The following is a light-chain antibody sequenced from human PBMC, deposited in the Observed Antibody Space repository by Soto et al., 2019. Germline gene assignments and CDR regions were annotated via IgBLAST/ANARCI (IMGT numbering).Light chain of an antibody. CDR2: DVT. J-gene: IGLJ1*01. V-gene: IGLV2-14*01. Sequence: QSVLTQPASVSGSPGQSITVSCTGTSSDVGGYNYVSWYQQYPGKVPRLMIYDVTNRPSGVSNRFSGSKSGNTASLTIFGLQAEDEADYYCSSYRRGSTYVFGTGTKVTVL. CDR1: SSDVGGYNY. CDR3: SSYRRGSTYV.